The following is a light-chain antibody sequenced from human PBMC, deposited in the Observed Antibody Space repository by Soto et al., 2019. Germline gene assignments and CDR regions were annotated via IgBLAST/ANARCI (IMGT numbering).Light chain of an antibody. J-gene: IGKJ5*01. CDR3: QQYETSPIT. CDR2: RVS. CDR1: QFVSSRS. V-gene: IGKV3-20*01. Sequence: EIVLTHSPVPLSLSPGESATLLCRASQFVSSRSSAWYQQKPGQAPRLLIYRVSTRATGIPDRFSGSGSGTDFTLTITPLEPEDFALYFCQQYETSPITFGQGTRLEIK.